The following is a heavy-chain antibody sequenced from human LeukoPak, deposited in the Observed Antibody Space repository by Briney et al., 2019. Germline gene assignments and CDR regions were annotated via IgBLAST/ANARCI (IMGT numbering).Heavy chain of an antibody. CDR2: ISSSSSYI. J-gene: IGHJ4*02. CDR3: ARCYDFWSGYYYGGVDLDY. Sequence: GGSLRLSCAASGFSFNTYTMNWVRQAPGKGLEWVSSISSSSSYIYYADSVKGRFTISRDNAKNSLYLQMNSLRAEDTAVYYCARCYDFWSGYYYGGVDLDYWGQGTLVTVSS. D-gene: IGHD3-3*01. V-gene: IGHV3-21*01. CDR1: GFSFNTYT.